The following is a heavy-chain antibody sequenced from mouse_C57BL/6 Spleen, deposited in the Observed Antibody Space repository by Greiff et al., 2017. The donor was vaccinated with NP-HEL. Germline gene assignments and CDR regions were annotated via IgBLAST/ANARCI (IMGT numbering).Heavy chain of an antibody. CDR2: ISSGGDYI. V-gene: IGHV5-9-1*02. D-gene: IGHD2-3*01. CDR3: TRKDGYYGEGAMDY. CDR1: GFTFSSYA. J-gene: IGHJ4*01. Sequence: EVKLMESGEGLVKPGGSLKLSCAASGFTFSSYAMSWVRQTPEKRLEWVAYISSGGDYIYYVDTVKGRFTISRDNARNTLYLQMSSLKSEDTAMYYCTRKDGYYGEGAMDYWGQGTSVTVSS.